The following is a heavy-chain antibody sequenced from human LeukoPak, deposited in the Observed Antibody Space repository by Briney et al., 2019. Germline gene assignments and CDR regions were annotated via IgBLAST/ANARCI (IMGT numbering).Heavy chain of an antibody. CDR2: INHSGST. Sequence: GSLRLSCAASGFTFSSYAMSWIRQPPGKGLEWIGEINHSGSTNYNPSLKSRVTISVDTSKNQFSLKLSSVTAADTAVYYCARYSYGHRVGYWGQGTLVTVSS. D-gene: IGHD5-18*01. J-gene: IGHJ4*02. CDR3: ARYSYGHRVGY. V-gene: IGHV4-34*01. CDR1: GFTFSSYA.